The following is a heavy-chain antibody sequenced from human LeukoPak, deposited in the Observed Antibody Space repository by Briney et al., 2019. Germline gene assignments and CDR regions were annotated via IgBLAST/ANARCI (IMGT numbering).Heavy chain of an antibody. V-gene: IGHV4-61*05. CDR3: ARGGDKVAGFYFDY. J-gene: IGHJ4*02. CDR1: GGSISSSSYY. CDR2: IYYSGST. Sequence: PSETLSLTCTVSGGSISSSSYYWDWIRQPPGKGLEWIGYIYYSGSTNYNPSLKSRVTISVDTSKNQFSLKLSSVTAADTAVYYCARGGDKVAGFYFDYWGQGTLVTVSS. D-gene: IGHD5-12*01.